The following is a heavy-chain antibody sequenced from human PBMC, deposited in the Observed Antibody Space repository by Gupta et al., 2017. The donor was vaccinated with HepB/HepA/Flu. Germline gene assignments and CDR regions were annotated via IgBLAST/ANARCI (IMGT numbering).Heavy chain of an antibody. V-gene: IGHV3-30-3*01. Sequence: QVQLVESGGGVVQPGRSLRLSCAASGFTFSRYAMHWVRQAPGKGLEWVAVISYDGSNKYYADSVKGRFTISRDNSKNTLYLQMNSLRAEDTAVYYCARDQWGYSYGYGFDYWGQGTLVTVSS. CDR3: ARDQWGYSYGYGFDY. J-gene: IGHJ4*02. CDR1: GFTFSRYA. D-gene: IGHD5-18*01. CDR2: ISYDGSNK.